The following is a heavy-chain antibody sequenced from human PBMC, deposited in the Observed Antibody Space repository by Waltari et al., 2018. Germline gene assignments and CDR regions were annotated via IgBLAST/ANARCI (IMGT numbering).Heavy chain of an antibody. D-gene: IGHD1-7*01. Sequence: DVQVVESGGGLVRPGGSLRLSCTGSAFNFSNYFIHWVRQPPGKGPVWVARINNDGSIINYADSVKGRFTISRDNAKSTVYLQMNNLRGEDTALYYCLNYDFDSWGQGTLVTVSS. V-gene: IGHV3-74*01. CDR3: LNYDFDS. J-gene: IGHJ4*02. CDR1: AFNFSNYF. CDR2: INNDGSII.